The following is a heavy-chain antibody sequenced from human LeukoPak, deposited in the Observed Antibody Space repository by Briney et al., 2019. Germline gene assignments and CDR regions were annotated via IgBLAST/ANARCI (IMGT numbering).Heavy chain of an antibody. CDR2: IYYSGST. Sequence: ETLSLTCTVSGGSISSSSYYWGWIRQPPGKGLEWIGSIYYSGSTNYNPSLKSRVTISVDTSKNQFSLKLSSVTAADTAVYYCASYSSSWYGNWFDPWGQGTLVTVSS. CDR3: ASYSSSWYGNWFDP. V-gene: IGHV4-39*07. J-gene: IGHJ5*02. CDR1: GGSISSSSYY. D-gene: IGHD6-13*01.